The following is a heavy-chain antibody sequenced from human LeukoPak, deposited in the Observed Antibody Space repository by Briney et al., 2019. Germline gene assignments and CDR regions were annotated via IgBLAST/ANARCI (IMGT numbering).Heavy chain of an antibody. V-gene: IGHV1-69*13. Sequence: GASVKVSCKASGGTFSSYAISWVRQAPGQGLEWMGGIIPIFGTANYAQKFQGRVTITADESTSTAYMELSSLRSEDTAVYYCASYGLREAYYYYGMDVWGQGTTVTVSS. CDR3: ASYGLREAYYYYGMDV. J-gene: IGHJ6*02. CDR1: GGTFSSYA. D-gene: IGHD4-17*01. CDR2: IIPIFGTA.